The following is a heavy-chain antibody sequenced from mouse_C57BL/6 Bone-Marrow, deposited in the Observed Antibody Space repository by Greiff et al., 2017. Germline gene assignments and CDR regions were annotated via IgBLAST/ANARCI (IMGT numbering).Heavy chain of an antibody. CDR3: ARFTTVVATRDY. V-gene: IGHV1-81*01. D-gene: IGHD1-1*01. Sequence: QVQLKESGAELARPGASVKLSCKASGYTFTSYGISWVKQRTGQGLEWIGEIYPRSGNTYYNEKFKGKATLTADKSSSTAYMELRSLTSEDSAVYVCARFTTVVATRDYWGQGTTLTVSS. J-gene: IGHJ2*01. CDR1: GYTFTSYG. CDR2: IYPRSGNT.